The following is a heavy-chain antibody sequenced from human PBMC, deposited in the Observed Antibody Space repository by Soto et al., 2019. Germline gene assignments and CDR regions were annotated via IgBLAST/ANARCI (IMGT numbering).Heavy chain of an antibody. V-gene: IGHV5-51*01. D-gene: IGHD2-15*01. CDR2: IHPGDSDT. Sequence: GESLKISCKGSGYSFTSYWISWVRQMSGKGLEWMGIIHPGDSDTRYSPSFQGQVTISADKSISTAYLQWSSLKASDTAMYYCARSQGYCTGGSCPLYYYYGMDVWGQGTTVTVSS. CDR1: GYSFTSYW. CDR3: ARSQGYCTGGSCPLYYYYGMDV. J-gene: IGHJ6*02.